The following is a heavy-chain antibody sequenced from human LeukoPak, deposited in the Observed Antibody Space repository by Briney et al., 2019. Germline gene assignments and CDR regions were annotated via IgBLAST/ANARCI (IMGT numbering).Heavy chain of an antibody. J-gene: IGHJ4*02. D-gene: IGHD5-18*01. CDR3: ARDSESGYSYGASLHY. V-gene: IGHV3-30*02. CDR2: IRSDESNK. CDR1: GFTFSNYG. Sequence: GGSLRLSCAASGFTFSNYGMHWVRQAPGKGLEWVAFIRSDESNKYYADSVKGRFTISRDNSKNTLYLQMNSLRAEDTAVYYCARDSESGYSYGASLHYWGQGTLVTVSS.